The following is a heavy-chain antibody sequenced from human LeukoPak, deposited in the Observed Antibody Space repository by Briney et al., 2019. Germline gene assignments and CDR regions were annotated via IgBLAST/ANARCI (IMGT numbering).Heavy chain of an antibody. CDR1: GYSITSGYY. CDR2: IYHSGST. V-gene: IGHV4-38-2*01. Sequence: PSETLPLTCAVSGYSITSGYYWGWIRQSPGKGLEWIGNIYHSGSTYYNPSLKSRVTISVDTSKNQFSLKLTSVTAADTAVYYCARAGVYDITNLDYWGQGTLVTVSS. D-gene: IGHD3-9*01. CDR3: ARAGVYDITNLDY. J-gene: IGHJ4*02.